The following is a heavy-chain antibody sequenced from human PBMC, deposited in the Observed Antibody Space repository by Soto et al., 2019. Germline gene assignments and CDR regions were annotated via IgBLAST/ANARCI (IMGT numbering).Heavy chain of an antibody. J-gene: IGHJ4*02. Sequence: SETLSLTCAVYGGSFSGYYWSWIRQPPGKGLEWIGEINHSGSTNYNPSLKSRVTISVDTSKNQFSLKLSSVTAADTAVYYCARVPVGYDSSGYYYPKQFDYWGQGTLVTVSS. D-gene: IGHD3-22*01. CDR1: GGSFSGYY. CDR2: INHSGST. V-gene: IGHV4-34*01. CDR3: ARVPVGYDSSGYYYPKQFDY.